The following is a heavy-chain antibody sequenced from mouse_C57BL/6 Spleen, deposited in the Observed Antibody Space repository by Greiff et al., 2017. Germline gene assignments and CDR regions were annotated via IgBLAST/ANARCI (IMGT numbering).Heavy chain of an antibody. J-gene: IGHJ4*01. V-gene: IGHV2-2*01. CDR1: GFSLTSYG. CDR3: ARNYSTVGLMDY. D-gene: IGHD1-1*01. CDR2: IWSGGIT. Sequence: QVQLQQSGPGLVQPSQSLSITCTVSGFSLTSYGVHWVRQSPGKGLEWLGVIWSGGITDYNAAFISSLSISKDNSKSQVFFKMNSLQADDTAIYYCARNYSTVGLMDYWGQGTSVTVSS.